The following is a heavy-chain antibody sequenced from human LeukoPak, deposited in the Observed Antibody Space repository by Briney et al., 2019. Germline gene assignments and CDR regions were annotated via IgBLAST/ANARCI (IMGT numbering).Heavy chain of an antibody. CDR2: INSDGSST. J-gene: IGHJ4*02. D-gene: IGHD6-13*01. Sequence: PGGSLRLSCAASGFTFSSYWMHWVRQAPGKGLVWVSRINSDGSSTSYADSVKGRFTISRDNAKNTLYLQMNSLRAEDTAVYYCARDQGGDSYSSSWYYWGQGTLVTVSS. CDR3: ARDQGGDSYSSSWYY. CDR1: GFTFSSYW. V-gene: IGHV3-74*01.